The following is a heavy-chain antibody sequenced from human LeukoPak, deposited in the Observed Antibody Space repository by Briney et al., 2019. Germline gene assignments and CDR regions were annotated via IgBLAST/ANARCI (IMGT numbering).Heavy chain of an antibody. CDR1: GGSFSGYY. Sequence: SETLSLTCAVYGGSFSGYYWSWIRQPPGKGLEWIGYIYYSGSTNYNPSLKSRDTISVDTSKNQFSLKLSSVTAADTAVYHCARGNWNYGSSMDVWGQGTTVTVSS. CDR2: IYYSGST. J-gene: IGHJ6*02. CDR3: ARGNWNYGSSMDV. V-gene: IGHV4-59*01. D-gene: IGHD1-7*01.